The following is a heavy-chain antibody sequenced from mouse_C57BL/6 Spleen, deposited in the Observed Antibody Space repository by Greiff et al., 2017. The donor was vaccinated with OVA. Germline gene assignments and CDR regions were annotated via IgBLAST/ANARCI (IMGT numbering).Heavy chain of an antibody. D-gene: IGHD2-4*01. V-gene: IGHV1-54*01. J-gene: IGHJ2*01. CDR3: ARGNDYDGFDY. CDR2: INPGSGGT. CDR1: GYAFTNYL. Sequence: VQLQQSGAELVRPGTSVKVSCKASGYAFTNYLIEWVKQRPGQGLEWIGVINPGSGGTNYNEKFKGKATLTADKSSSTAYMQLSSLTSEDSAVYFCARGNDYDGFDYWGQGTTVTVSA.